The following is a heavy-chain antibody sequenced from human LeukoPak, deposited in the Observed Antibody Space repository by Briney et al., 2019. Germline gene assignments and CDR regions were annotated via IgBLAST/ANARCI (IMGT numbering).Heavy chain of an antibody. Sequence: GGSLRLSCAASGFTFSSYAMSWVRQAPGKGLEWVANIKQDGSEKYYVDSVKGRFTISRDNAKNSLYLQMNSLRGEDTAVYYCARIQGDYDILTGYEWLDYYYMDVWGKGTTVTISS. V-gene: IGHV3-7*03. J-gene: IGHJ6*03. CDR2: IKQDGSEK. CDR3: ARIQGDYDILTGYEWLDYYYMDV. D-gene: IGHD3-9*01. CDR1: GFTFSSYA.